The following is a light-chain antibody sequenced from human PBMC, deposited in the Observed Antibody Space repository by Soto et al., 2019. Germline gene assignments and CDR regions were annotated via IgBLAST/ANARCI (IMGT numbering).Light chain of an antibody. CDR2: DAS. CDR1: QDVYIY. CDR3: QQYDTVPPYA. J-gene: IGKJ2*01. Sequence: IQLTQSPASLSASIGDRVTITCQASQDVYIYLNWYQQKPGKAPTLLIYDASNLETGVPSRFSGTGSGTHFILTISSLEAEDFEKYYCQQYDTVPPYAFGQGTKLEI. V-gene: IGKV1-33*01.